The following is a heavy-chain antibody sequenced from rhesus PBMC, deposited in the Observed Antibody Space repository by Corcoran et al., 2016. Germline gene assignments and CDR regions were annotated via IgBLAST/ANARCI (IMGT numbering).Heavy chain of an antibody. CDR2: ISGSSRST. CDR3: ARHDSIGRFDV. CDR1: GGSFSGYY. V-gene: IGHV4-165*01. J-gene: IGHJ5-1*01. D-gene: IGHD1-32*01. Sequence: QVQLQESGPGLVKPSETLSRTCAVSGGSFSGYYWGWMRQHPGKGLGWIGYISGSSRSTAYNPSLKSRVTISTATSKNRFSLKLSSVTAADTAVYCCARHDSIGRFDVWGPGVLVTVSS.